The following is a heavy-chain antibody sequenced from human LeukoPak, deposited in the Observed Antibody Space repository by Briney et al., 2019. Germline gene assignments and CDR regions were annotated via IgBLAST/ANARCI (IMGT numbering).Heavy chain of an antibody. CDR1: GGSISSGSYY. Sequence: PSQTLSLTCTVSGGSISSGSYYWSWIRQPAGKGLEWIGRIYTSGSTNYNPSLKSRVTISVDTSKNQFSLKLSSVTAADTAVYYCARWGWEPDYFDYWGQGTLVIVSS. V-gene: IGHV4-61*02. CDR3: ARWGWEPDYFDY. CDR2: IYTSGST. D-gene: IGHD1-26*01. J-gene: IGHJ4*02.